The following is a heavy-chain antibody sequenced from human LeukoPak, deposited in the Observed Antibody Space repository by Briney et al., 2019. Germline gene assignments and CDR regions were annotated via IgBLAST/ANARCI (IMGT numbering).Heavy chain of an antibody. V-gene: IGHV7-4-1*02. CDR1: GYTFTSYA. CDR2: INTNTGNP. D-gene: IGHD6-13*01. Sequence: GASVKVSCKASGYTFTSYAMNWVRQAPGQGLEWMGWINTNTGNPTYAQGFTGRFVFSLDTSVSTAYLQISSLKAEDTAVYYCARGGRMTSSSWLRFDYWGQGTLVTVSS. CDR3: ARGGRMTSSSWLRFDY. J-gene: IGHJ4*02.